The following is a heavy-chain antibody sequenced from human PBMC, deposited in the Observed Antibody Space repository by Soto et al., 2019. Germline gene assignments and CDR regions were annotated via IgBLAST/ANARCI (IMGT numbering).Heavy chain of an antibody. D-gene: IGHD2-8*01. CDR1: GTPFTTKS. Sequence: QVQLVQSGAKGKRPGSSLKDSSKVPGTPFTTKSFNGGRKAPGQGLEWRGGIIPVVGTTKYAQKYQDRVTITGDKSTNTAYMELSSLRSDDTAVYYCARGLLYATTYFDYWGQGTPVTVSS. CDR3: ARGLLYATTYFDY. CDR2: IIPVVGTT. J-gene: IGHJ4*02. V-gene: IGHV1-69*06.